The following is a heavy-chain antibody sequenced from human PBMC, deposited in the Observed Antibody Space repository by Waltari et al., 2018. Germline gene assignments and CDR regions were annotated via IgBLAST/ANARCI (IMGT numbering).Heavy chain of an antibody. CDR1: GGSISSGASS. J-gene: IGHJ4*02. V-gene: IGHV4-30-4*08. CDR2: IYYSGST. CDR3: ARDWHYDSSGYYHGGYFDY. D-gene: IGHD3-22*01. Sequence: QVQLQESGPGLVTPSQTLSLTCTVSGGSISSGASSWSWLRQPPGKGLEWIGYIYYSGSTYYNPSLKSRVTISVDTSKNQFSLKLSSVTAADTAVYYCARDWHYDSSGYYHGGYFDYWGQGTLVTVSS.